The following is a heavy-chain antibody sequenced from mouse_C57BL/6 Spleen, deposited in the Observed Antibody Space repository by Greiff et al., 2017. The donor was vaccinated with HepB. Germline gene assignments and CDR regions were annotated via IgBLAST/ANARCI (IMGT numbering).Heavy chain of an antibody. CDR3: ARDYGSPN. CDR2: IYPGDGDT. V-gene: IGHV1-80*01. J-gene: IGHJ3*01. Sequence: VQRVESGAELVKPGASVKISCKASGYAFSSYWMNWVKQRPGKGLEWIGQIYPGDGDTNYNGKFKGKATLTADKSSSTAYMQLSSLTSEDSAVYFCARDYGSPNWGQGTLVTVSA. CDR1: GYAFSSYW. D-gene: IGHD1-1*01.